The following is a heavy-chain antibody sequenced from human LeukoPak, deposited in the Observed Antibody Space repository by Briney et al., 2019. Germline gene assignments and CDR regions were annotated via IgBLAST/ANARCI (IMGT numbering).Heavy chain of an antibody. CDR1: GFTFSSYG. Sequence: PGRSLRLSCAASGFTFSSYGMHWVRQAPGKGLEGVAVIWYDGSNKYYADSVKGRFTISRENSKNTLYLQMNSLRAEDTAVYYGARDLVALTYYYDSSGYPTGGFDYWGQGTLVTVSS. V-gene: IGHV3-33*01. J-gene: IGHJ4*02. CDR3: ARDLVALTYYYDSSGYPTGGFDY. CDR2: IWYDGSNK. D-gene: IGHD3-22*01.